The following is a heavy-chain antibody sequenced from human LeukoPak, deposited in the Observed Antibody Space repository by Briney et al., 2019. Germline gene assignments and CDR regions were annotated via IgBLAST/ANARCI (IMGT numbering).Heavy chain of an antibody. D-gene: IGHD3-16*02. Sequence: GGSLRLSCAASGFTFSSYAMSWVRQAPGKGLEWVSAISGSGGSTYYAGSVKGRFTISRDNSKNTLYLQMNSLRAEDTAVYYCAEAGNSALRLGELSLHGSWVSYWYFDLWGRGTLVTVSS. V-gene: IGHV3-23*01. CDR2: ISGSGGST. CDR3: AEAGNSALRLGELSLHGSWVSYWYFDL. CDR1: GFTFSSYA. J-gene: IGHJ2*01.